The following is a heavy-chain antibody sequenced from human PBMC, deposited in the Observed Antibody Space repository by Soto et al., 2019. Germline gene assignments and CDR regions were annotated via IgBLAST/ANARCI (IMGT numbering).Heavy chain of an antibody. CDR2: INSDGSST. CDR3: ARYFDWLAYAFDI. Sequence: EVQLVESGGGLVQPGGSLRLSCAASGFTFSSYWMHWGRQAPGKGLVWVSRINSDGSSTSYADSVKGRFTISRDNAKNPLYLQMNSLRAEDTAVYYCARYFDWLAYAFDIWGQGTMVTVSS. D-gene: IGHD3-9*01. J-gene: IGHJ3*02. CDR1: GFTFSSYW. V-gene: IGHV3-74*01.